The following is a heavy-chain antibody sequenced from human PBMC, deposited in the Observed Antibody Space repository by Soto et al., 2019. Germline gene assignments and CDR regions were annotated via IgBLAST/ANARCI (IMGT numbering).Heavy chain of an antibody. J-gene: IGHJ5*02. CDR2: IYHSGNT. CDR1: GGSISSGGFY. CDR3: ARGIYQYYDSSGVQNRFDP. Sequence: QVQLQESGPGLVQPSQTLSLTCTVSGGSISSGGFYWSWIRQHPEKGLEWIGWIYHSGNTYYNPSLKSRVTLLEDTSKNQFSLKLTSVTAADTAVYYCARGIYQYYDSSGVQNRFDPWGQGTLVTVSS. D-gene: IGHD3-22*01. V-gene: IGHV4-31*03.